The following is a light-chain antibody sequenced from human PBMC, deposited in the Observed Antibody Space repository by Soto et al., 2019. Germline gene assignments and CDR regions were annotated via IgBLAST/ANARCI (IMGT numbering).Light chain of an antibody. CDR3: QQYGSSPRT. V-gene: IGKV3D-20*01. Sequence: EIVLTQSPATLSLSPGERATLSCGASQSVSNTYLAWYQHKPGLAPRLLIYGASSRATGIPDRFSGSGSGTDFTLTISRLEPEDFAVYYCQQYGSSPRTFGQGTKWIS. J-gene: IGKJ1*01. CDR1: QSVSNTY. CDR2: GAS.